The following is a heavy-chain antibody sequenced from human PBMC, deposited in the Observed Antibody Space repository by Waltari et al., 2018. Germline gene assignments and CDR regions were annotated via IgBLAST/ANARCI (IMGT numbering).Heavy chain of an antibody. CDR2: IASDGSHE. Sequence: QVQSEESGGGVVQPGRSLRLSCAVSGFTFRNYGMQWVRKAPGKGLDGVATIASDGSHEYDSGTVEGRLAISRDSSENTLYLQMNNRRVDDTAVYDCARSLAGSSRCSRGSWGQGTLVTVSS. CDR3: ARSLAGSSRCSRGS. V-gene: IGHV3-30*03. D-gene: IGHD6-13*01. CDR1: GFTFRNYG. J-gene: IGHJ4*02.